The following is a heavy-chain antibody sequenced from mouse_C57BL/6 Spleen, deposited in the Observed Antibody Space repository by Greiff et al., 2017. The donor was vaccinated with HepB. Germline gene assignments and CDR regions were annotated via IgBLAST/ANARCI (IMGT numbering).Heavy chain of an antibody. J-gene: IGHJ4*01. CDR2: IYPGDGDT. CDR1: GYAFSSYW. V-gene: IGHV1-80*01. CDR3: ALFITTVVAPGDYAMDY. D-gene: IGHD1-1*01. Sequence: QVQLQQSGAELVKPGASVKISCKASGYAFSSYWMNWVKQRPGKGLEWIGQIYPGDGDTNYNGKFKGKATLTADKSSSTAYMQLSSLTSEDSAVYFCALFITTVVAPGDYAMDYWGQGTSVTVSS.